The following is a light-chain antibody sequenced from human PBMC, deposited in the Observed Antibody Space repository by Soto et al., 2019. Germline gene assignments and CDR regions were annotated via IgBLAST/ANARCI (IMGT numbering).Light chain of an antibody. CDR3: SSYAGSNNFYV. CDR1: SSNIGAGKD. J-gene: IGLJ1*01. V-gene: IGLV1-40*01. Sequence: QSVLTQPPSVSGAPGQRVTISCTGSSSNIGAGKDVHWYQQLPGTAPKFLISGSNHRPSGVPDRFSGSKSGNTASLTVSGLQAEDEADYYCSSYAGSNNFYVFGTGTKVTVL. CDR2: GSN.